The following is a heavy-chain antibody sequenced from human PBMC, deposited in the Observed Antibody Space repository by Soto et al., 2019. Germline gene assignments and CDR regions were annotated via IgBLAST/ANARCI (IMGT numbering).Heavy chain of an antibody. CDR1: GGSISSSSYY. Sequence: PSETLSLTCTVSGGSISSSSYYWGWIPQPPRKGLEWIGSIYYSGRTYDIPSLKSQVTISVDSSKNQFSLKLSSVTAADTAVYYCARDLAYCGGDCLDAFDFWGQGTMVTVSS. V-gene: IGHV4-39*01. CDR2: IYYSGRT. D-gene: IGHD2-21*02. CDR3: ARDLAYCGGDCLDAFDF. J-gene: IGHJ3*01.